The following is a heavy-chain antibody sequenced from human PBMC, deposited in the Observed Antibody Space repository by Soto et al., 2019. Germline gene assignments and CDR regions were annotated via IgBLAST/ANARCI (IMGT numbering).Heavy chain of an antibody. CDR3: ARQIYDSDTGPNFQYYFDS. V-gene: IGHV5-10-1*01. D-gene: IGHD3-22*01. Sequence: GSLKISCKGSGYSFAGYWITWVRQKPGKGLEWMGRIDPSDSQTYYSPSFRGHVTISVTKSITTVFLQWSSLRASDTTMYYCARQIYDSDTGPNFQYYFDSWGQGTPVTVSS. CDR2: IDPSDSQT. CDR1: GYSFAGYW. J-gene: IGHJ4*02.